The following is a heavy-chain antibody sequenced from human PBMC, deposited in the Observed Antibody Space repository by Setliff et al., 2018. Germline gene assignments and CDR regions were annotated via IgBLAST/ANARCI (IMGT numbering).Heavy chain of an antibody. CDR3: ARDRQYCSSPTCYSSYFYYYGMDV. CDR1: GQSFSDYY. V-gene: IGHV4-34*01. Sequence: PSETLSLTCAIYGQSFSDYYWSWVRQPPGKGLEWIGEIYHSGSTNYNPSLKSRVTISGDTSKNQFSLKLSSVTAADTAVYYCARDRQYCSSPTCYSSYFYYYGMDVWGQGTTVTVSS. D-gene: IGHD2-2*02. J-gene: IGHJ6*02. CDR2: IYHSGST.